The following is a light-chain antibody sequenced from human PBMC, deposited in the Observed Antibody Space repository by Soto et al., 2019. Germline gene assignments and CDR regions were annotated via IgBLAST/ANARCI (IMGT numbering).Light chain of an antibody. CDR2: NTS. CDR3: QQYDSYPLT. V-gene: IGKV1-5*03. Sequence: DIQMTQSPSTLSASAGDRATITCRASQSISSWLAWYQQKTGKAPNILIYNTSSLESGVPSRFSGSGSGTEFTLTVNSLQPDDFATYYCQQYDSYPLTFGGGTKVEIK. J-gene: IGKJ4*01. CDR1: QSISSW.